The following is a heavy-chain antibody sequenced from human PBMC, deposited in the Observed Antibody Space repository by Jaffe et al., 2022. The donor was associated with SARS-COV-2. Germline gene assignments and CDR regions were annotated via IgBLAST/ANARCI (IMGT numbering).Heavy chain of an antibody. J-gene: IGHJ3*01. V-gene: IGHV3-15*01. CDR3: AAVYLPPPNDALGV. CDR1: EFTFNIAW. D-gene: IGHD3-16*02. Sequence: EVQLVESGGGLVKPGGSLRLSCVASEFTFNIAWMTWVRQAPGKGLEWVGRIKTKSDGATTDYAAPVKGRFTISRDDSRSTLYLQMNSLKIEDTAVYYCAAVYLPPPNDALGVWGQGTVVTVSS. CDR2: IKTKSDGATT.